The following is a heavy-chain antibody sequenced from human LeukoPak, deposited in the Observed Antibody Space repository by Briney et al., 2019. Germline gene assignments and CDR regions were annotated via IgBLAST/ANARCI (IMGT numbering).Heavy chain of an antibody. CDR1: GFTFSSYA. V-gene: IGHV3-23*01. Sequence: GGSLRLSCAASGFTFSSYAMSWVRQAPGKGLGWVSAISGSGGSTYYADSVKGRFTISRDNSKNTLYLQMNSLRAEDTAVYYCAKDQGEYYYDSSGSAYWGQGALVTVSS. CDR2: ISGSGGST. J-gene: IGHJ4*02. CDR3: AKDQGEYYYDSSGSAY. D-gene: IGHD3-22*01.